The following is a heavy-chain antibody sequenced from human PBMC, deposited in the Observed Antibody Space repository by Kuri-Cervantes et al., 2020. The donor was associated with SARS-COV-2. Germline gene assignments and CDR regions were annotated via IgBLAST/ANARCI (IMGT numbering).Heavy chain of an antibody. CDR1: SGSIRSDY. V-gene: IGHV4-59*01. J-gene: IGHJ4*02. CDR3: ARGQYSSSWYSNLDY. CDR2: IHYTGST. D-gene: IGHD6-13*01. Sequence: SETLSLTCTVSSGSIRSDYWSWIRQPPGKGLEWLGYIHYTGSTNYSPSLQSRVTISVNPSKKQFSLRLNSVTAADTAVYYWARGQYSSSWYSNLDYWGQGTLVTVSS.